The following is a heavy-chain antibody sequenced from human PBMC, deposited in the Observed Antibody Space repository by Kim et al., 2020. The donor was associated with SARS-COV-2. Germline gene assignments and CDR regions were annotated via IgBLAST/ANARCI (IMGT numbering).Heavy chain of an antibody. Sequence: SVKVSCKASGGTFSSYAISWVRQAPGQGLEWMGGIIPIFGTANYAQKFQGRVTITADESTSTAYMELSSLRSEDTAVYYCARDALYCSGGSCYGDYYYGMEAWGQGTTVTVSS. D-gene: IGHD2-15*01. V-gene: IGHV1-69*13. CDR1: GGTFSSYA. CDR3: ARDALYCSGGSCYGDYYYGMEA. J-gene: IGHJ6*02. CDR2: IIPIFGTA.